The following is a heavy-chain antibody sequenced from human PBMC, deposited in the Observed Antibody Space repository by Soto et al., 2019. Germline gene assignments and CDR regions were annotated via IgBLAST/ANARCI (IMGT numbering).Heavy chain of an antibody. CDR1: GGSISSYY. CDR3: ATHNDRGDPGPLGY. Sequence: SETLSLTCTVSGGSISSYYWSWIRQPPGKGLEWIGYIYDSGSTNYNPSLKSRVTISVDTSENQFSLKLSSVTAADTAVYYCATHNDRGDPGPLGYWGQGTLVTVSS. CDR2: IYDSGST. J-gene: IGHJ4*02. D-gene: IGHD1-1*01. V-gene: IGHV4-4*09.